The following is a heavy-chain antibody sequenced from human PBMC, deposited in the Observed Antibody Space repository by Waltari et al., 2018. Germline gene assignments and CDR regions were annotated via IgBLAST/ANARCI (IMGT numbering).Heavy chain of an antibody. J-gene: IGHJ5*02. V-gene: IGHV5-51*01. D-gene: IGHD2-15*01. CDR3: ARRGRGEEGRWFDP. Sequence: EVQLEQSGAEVKEPGGSLKISCKGSGYTFSSQWIAWVRQMPGQGLEWMGIIYPGDSDTRYSPSFQGQVTISADKSISTAYLQWRSLKASVTGIYYCARRGRGEEGRWFDPWGQGTMVTVSS. CDR2: IYPGDSDT. CDR1: GYTFSSQW.